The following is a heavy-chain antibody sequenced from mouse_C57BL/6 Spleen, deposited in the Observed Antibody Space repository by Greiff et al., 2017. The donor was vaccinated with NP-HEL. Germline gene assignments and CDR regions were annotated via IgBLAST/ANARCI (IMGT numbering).Heavy chain of an antibody. J-gene: IGHJ4*01. CDR1: GYSFTDYN. V-gene: IGHV1-39*01. CDR3: ARGGNYGGYAMDY. D-gene: IGHD2-1*01. Sequence: VQLKQSGPELVKPGASVKISCKASGYSFTDYNMNWVKQSNGKSLEWIGVINPNYGTTSYNQKFKGKATLTVEQSSSTAYMQLNSLTSEDSAVYYCARGGNYGGYAMDYWGQGTSVTVSS. CDR2: INPNYGTT.